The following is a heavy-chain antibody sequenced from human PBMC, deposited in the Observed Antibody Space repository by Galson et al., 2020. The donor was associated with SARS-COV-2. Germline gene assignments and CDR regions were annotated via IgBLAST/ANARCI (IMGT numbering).Heavy chain of an antibody. J-gene: IGHJ4*02. Sequence: SETLSLTCSVSGGSISGSDYYWGWLRQPPGQGLEWIGSITYSGNTYSNLSLRSRVSLSVDTSKNQFSLRLSSVTASDTAVYYCARPRDGYNFYYFDLWGQGTLVTVSS. CDR2: ITYSGNT. D-gene: IGHD5-12*01. CDR3: ARPRDGYNFYYFDL. V-gene: IGHV4-39*01. CDR1: GGSISGSDYY.